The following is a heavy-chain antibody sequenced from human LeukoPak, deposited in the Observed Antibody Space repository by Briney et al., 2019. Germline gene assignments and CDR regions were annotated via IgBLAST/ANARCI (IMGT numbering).Heavy chain of an antibody. V-gene: IGHV4-34*01. CDR1: SGSFSGYY. CDR2: INHSGST. Sequence: SETLSLTCAVYSGSFSGYYWSWIRQPPGKGLEWIGEINHSGSTNYNPSLKGRVTISVDTSKNQFSLKLSSVTAADTAVYYCARDKKSDISPLNWFDPWGQGTLVTVSS. J-gene: IGHJ5*02. CDR3: ARDKKSDISPLNWFDP. D-gene: IGHD3-9*01.